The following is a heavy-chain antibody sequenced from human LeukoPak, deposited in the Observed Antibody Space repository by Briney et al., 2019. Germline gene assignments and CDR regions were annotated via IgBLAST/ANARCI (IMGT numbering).Heavy chain of an antibody. CDR1: GDSISSTNW. D-gene: IGHD3-10*01. V-gene: IGHV4-4*02. CDR3: ARAPPSTLLSMFRGVV. CDR2: IYHSGRT. J-gene: IGHJ4*02. Sequence: SGTLSLTCAVSGDSISSTNWWSWVRQPPGKGLEWIGEIYHSGRTNYNPSLKSRVTISVDKSKNQFSLKLSSVTAADTAVYYCARAPPSTLLSMFRGVVWGQGTLVTVSS.